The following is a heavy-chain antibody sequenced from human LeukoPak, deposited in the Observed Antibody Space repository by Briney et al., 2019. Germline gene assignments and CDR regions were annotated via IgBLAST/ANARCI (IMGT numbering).Heavy chain of an antibody. Sequence: PGGSLRLSCAASGFTFSSYGIHWVRQAPGKGLEWVAVISYDGSNKYYADSVKGRFTISRDNSKNTLYLQMNSLRAEDTAVYYCARIKRENIAAAGTVDSWGQGTLVTVSS. J-gene: IGHJ4*02. V-gene: IGHV3-30*03. CDR1: GFTFSSYG. CDR2: ISYDGSNK. CDR3: ARIKRENIAAAGTVDS. D-gene: IGHD6-13*01.